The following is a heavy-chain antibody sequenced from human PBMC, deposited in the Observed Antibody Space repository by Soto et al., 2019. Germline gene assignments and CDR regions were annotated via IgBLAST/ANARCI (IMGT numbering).Heavy chain of an antibody. V-gene: IGHV3-23*01. Sequence: EVQLLESGGGLVQPGGSLRLSCAASGFTFSSYAMSWVRQAPGKGLEWVSAISGSGGSTYYADSVKGRFTISRDNSKNTLYLQINSLSAEDTAVYYCAKRNRDYYGMDVWGQGTTVTVSS. CDR2: ISGSGGST. CDR1: GFTFSSYA. CDR3: AKRNRDYYGMDV. D-gene: IGHD1-1*01. J-gene: IGHJ6*02.